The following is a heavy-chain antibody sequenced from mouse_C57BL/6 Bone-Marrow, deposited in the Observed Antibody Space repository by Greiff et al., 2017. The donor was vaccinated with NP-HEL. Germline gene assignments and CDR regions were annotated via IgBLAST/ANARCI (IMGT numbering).Heavy chain of an antibody. CDR1: GFSFNTYA. J-gene: IGHJ4*01. CDR2: IRSKSNNYAT. CDR3: VGHQTDYCGLYYYAMDY. Sequence: EVQVVESGGGLVQPKGSLKLSCAASGFSFNTYAMNWVRQAPGKGLEWVARIRSKSNNYATYYADSVKDRFTISRDDSESMLYLQMNNMKTEDTAMYYSVGHQTDYCGLYYYAMDYWGQGTSVTVSS. D-gene: IGHD1-1*01. V-gene: IGHV10-1*01.